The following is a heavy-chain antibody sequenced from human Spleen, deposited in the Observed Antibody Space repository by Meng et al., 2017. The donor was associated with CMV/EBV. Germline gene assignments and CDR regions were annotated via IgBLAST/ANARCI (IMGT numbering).Heavy chain of an antibody. CDR1: GSTFNFYW. CDR2: IYSGGNT. Sequence: GGSLRLSCAPSGSTFNFYWIHWVRQAPGKGLEWVSLIYSGGNTYYADSVKGRFTISRDNAKNTLYLQMNSLRADDTARYYCARLGSYTYYYYGMDVWGQGTTVTVSS. D-gene: IGHD1-26*01. CDR3: ARLGSYTYYYYGMDV. V-gene: IGHV3-74*01. J-gene: IGHJ6*02.